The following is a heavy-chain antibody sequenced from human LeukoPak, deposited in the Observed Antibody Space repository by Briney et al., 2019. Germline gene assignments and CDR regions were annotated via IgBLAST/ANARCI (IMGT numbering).Heavy chain of an antibody. CDR1: GGTFSSYA. J-gene: IGHJ5*02. D-gene: IGHD2-2*01. CDR2: IIPILGIA. Sequence: SVKVSCKASGGTFSSYAISWVRQATGQGLEWMGRIIPILGIANYAQKFQGRVTITADKSTSTAYMELSSLRSEDTAVYYCARAPAAMGNWFDPWGQGTLVTVSS. CDR3: ARAPAAMGNWFDP. V-gene: IGHV1-69*04.